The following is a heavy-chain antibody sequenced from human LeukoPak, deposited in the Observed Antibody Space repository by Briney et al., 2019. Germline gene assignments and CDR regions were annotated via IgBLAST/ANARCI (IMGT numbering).Heavy chain of an antibody. CDR2: INTNTGNP. Sequence: EWMGWINTNTGNPTYAQGFTGRLVFSLHTSVSTAYLQISSLKAEDTAVYYCAREGEEDLDYWGQGTLVTVSS. V-gene: IGHV7-4-1*02. J-gene: IGHJ4*02. D-gene: IGHD3-16*01. CDR3: AREGEEDLDY.